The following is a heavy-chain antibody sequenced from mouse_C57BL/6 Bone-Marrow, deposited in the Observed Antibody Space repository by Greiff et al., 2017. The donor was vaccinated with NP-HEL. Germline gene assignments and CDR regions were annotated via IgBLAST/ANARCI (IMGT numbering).Heavy chain of an antibody. CDR2: ISNLAYSI. CDR3: ARTYGSSLAY. CDR1: GFTFSDYG. Sequence: EVNLVESGGGLVQPGGSLKLSCAASGFTFSDYGMAWVRQAPRKGPEWVAFISNLAYSIYYADTVTGRFTISRENAKNTRYLEMSSLRSEDTAMYYCARTYGSSLAYWGQGTLVTVSA. V-gene: IGHV5-15*01. D-gene: IGHD1-1*01. J-gene: IGHJ3*01.